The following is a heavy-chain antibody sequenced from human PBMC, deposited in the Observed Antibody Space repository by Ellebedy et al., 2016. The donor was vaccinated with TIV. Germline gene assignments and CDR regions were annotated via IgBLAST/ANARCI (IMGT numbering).Heavy chain of an antibody. V-gene: IGHV4-59*08. D-gene: IGHD1-26*01. CDR3: ARGVGANY. CDR2: IYYSGST. Sequence: MPSETLSLTCTVSGGSISSYYWSWIRQPPGKGLEWIGYIYYSGSTNYNPSLKSRVTISVDTSKNHFSLTLSSVTASDTAVYYCARGVGANYWGQGTLVTVSS. CDR1: GGSISSYY. J-gene: IGHJ4*02.